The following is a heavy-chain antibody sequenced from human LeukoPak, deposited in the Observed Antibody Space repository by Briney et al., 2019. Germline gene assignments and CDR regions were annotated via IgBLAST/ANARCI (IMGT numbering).Heavy chain of an antibody. J-gene: IGHJ4*01. CDR2: IYYSGST. CDR1: GGSVSSGSYF. V-gene: IGHV4-61*01. CDR3: ARGRGHFDY. Sequence: SETLSLTCTVSGGSVSSGSYFWSWIRQPPGKGLEWIGYIYYSGSTNYNPSLKSRVTMSVDTSKNQFSLKLSSVTAADTAVYYCARGRGHFDYWGQEPWSPSPQ.